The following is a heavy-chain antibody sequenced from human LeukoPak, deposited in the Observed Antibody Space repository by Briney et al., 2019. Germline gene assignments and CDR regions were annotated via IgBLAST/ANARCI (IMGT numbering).Heavy chain of an antibody. D-gene: IGHD4-11*01. CDR1: GYSFTSYW. CDR3: ARGNAGLPDSNYNSFDY. J-gene: IGHJ4*02. CDR2: IYPGDSDT. Sequence: GETLKISCKGSGYSFTSYWIGWVRQMPGKGLEWMGIIYPGDSDTRYSPSFQGQVTISADKSISTAYLQWSSLKASDTAMYYCARGNAGLPDSNYNSFDYWGQGTLVTVSS. V-gene: IGHV5-51*01.